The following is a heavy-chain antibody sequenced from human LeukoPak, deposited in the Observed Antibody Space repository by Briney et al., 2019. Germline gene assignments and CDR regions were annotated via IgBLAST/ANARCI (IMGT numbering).Heavy chain of an antibody. CDR1: GFTFNNYA. J-gene: IGHJ4*02. V-gene: IGHV3-23*01. D-gene: IGHD4-17*01. CDR3: ARDYAHYVGYFFFDY. Sequence: LPGGSLRLSCAASGFTFNNYAMNWVRQAPGKGLEWVSSISGGGETTYYADSAKGRFTISRDNSQNTLYLQTNSLRAEDTAVYYCARDYAHYVGYFFFDYWGQGTLVTVSS. CDR2: ISGGGETT.